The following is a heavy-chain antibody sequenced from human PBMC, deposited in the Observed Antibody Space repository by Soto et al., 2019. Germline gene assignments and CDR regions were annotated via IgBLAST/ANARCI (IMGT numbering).Heavy chain of an antibody. CDR3: ARGLQQQLVWGVDYGMDV. CDR1: GYTFTSYD. CDR2: VNPNSGNT. V-gene: IGHV1-8*01. Sequence: ASVKVSCKASGYTFTSYDINWVRQATGQGLEWMGWVNPNSGNTGYAQKFQGRVTMTRNTSISTAYMELSSLRSEDTAVYYCARGLQQQLVWGVDYGMDVWGQGTTVTVSS. D-gene: IGHD6-13*01. J-gene: IGHJ6*02.